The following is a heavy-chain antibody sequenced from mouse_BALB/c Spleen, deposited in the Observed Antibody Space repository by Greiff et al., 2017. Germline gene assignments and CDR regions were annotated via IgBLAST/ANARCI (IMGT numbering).Heavy chain of an antibody. V-gene: IGHV1-69*01. D-gene: IGHD2-3*01. CDR1: GYTFTDYW. Sequence: VQLQQPGAELVMPGASVKMSCKASGYTFTDYWMHWVKQRPGQGLEWIGAIDTSDSYTSYNQKFKGKATLTVDESSSTAYMQLSSLTSEDSAVYYCARFYDGYYGFDYWGQGTTLTVSS. CDR3: ARFYDGYYGFDY. J-gene: IGHJ2*01. CDR2: IDTSDSYT.